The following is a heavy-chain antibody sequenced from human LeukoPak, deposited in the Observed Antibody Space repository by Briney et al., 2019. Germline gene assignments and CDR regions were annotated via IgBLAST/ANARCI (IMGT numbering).Heavy chain of an antibody. J-gene: IGHJ4*02. CDR2: IYYSGST. V-gene: IGHV4-39*07. CDR1: GGSISSSSYY. CDR3: ARARGGAVAVFY. D-gene: IGHD6-19*01. Sequence: PSETLSLTCTVSGGSISSSSYYWGWIRQPPGKGLEWIGSIYYSGSTYYNPSLKSRATISVDTSKNQFSLKLSSVTAADTAVYYCARARGGAVAVFYWGQGTLVTVSS.